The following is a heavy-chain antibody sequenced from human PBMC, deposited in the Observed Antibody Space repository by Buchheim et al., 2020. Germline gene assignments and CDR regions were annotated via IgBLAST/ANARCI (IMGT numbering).Heavy chain of an antibody. J-gene: IGHJ4*03. D-gene: IGHD3-10*01. V-gene: IGHV4-59*01. CDR3: ARDRGSEGGFDY. CDR1: GGSISGYY. Sequence: QVQLQESGPGLVKPSEPLSPTCTVPGGSISGYYWSWIRQPPGKGLEWIAYIYYSGSTYYNPSLESRVTISEETSKNQFSLKLSSVTAADTAMYYCARDRGSEGGFDYWGQGSL. CDR2: IYYSGST.